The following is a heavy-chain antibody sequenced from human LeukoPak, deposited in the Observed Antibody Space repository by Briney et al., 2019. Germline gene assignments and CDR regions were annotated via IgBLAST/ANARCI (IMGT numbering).Heavy chain of an antibody. J-gene: IGHJ4*02. V-gene: IGHV3-7*01. D-gene: IGHD3-22*01. CDR2: IKPDGSLQ. CDR1: GFIFSSFW. Sequence: PRGSLRLSCTASGFIFSSFWMAWVRQAPGKGLEWVANIKPDGSLQFYGDSVKGRFTISRDNAKNSLYLQMNNLRAEDTALYYCATSYDSSGCDWGQGTLVTVSS. CDR3: ATSYDSSGCD.